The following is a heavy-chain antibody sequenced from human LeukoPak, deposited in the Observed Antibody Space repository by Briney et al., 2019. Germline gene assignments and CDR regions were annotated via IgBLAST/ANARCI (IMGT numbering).Heavy chain of an antibody. CDR2: ISGSDSST. CDR1: GFTFSSSA. V-gene: IGHV3-23*01. D-gene: IGHD6-19*01. J-gene: IGHJ4*02. Sequence: GGSLRLSCAASGFTFSSSAMSWVRQAPGKGLEWVSTISGSDSSTHYADSVKGRFTISRDNAKNSLYLQMNSLRAEDTAVYYCARGEEIAVALDYWGQGTLVTVSS. CDR3: ARGEEIAVALDY.